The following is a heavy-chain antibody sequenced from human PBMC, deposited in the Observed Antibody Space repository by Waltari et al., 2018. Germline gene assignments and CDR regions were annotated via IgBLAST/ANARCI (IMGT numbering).Heavy chain of an antibody. Sequence: EVQLVDSGGDLVQPGGSLRLSCAASGFTFSSYWMNWVRQAPGKGLEWVANINQDGSARYYLGSVKGRFTISRDNAKNSLYLQMNSLRADDTAVYYCARDRGSIPEPRWLDPWGQGTLVTVSS. V-gene: IGHV3-7*03. CDR2: INQDGSAR. CDR3: ARDRGSIPEPRWLDP. D-gene: IGHD2-2*02. J-gene: IGHJ5*02. CDR1: GFTFSSYW.